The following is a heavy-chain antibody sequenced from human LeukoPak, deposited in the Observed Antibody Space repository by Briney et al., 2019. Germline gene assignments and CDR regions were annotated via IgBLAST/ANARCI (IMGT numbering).Heavy chain of an antibody. CDR2: IYYSGST. CDR3: ARHRYDYVWGSYRLNWFDP. Sequence: SETLSLTCSVSGGSISSSNYYWGWIRQPPGKRLEWIGSIYYSGSTNYNASPSLNSRVTISVDTSKTQFSLKLSSVTAADTAVYYCARHRYDYVWGSYRLNWFDPWGQGTLVTVSS. V-gene: IGHV4-39*01. J-gene: IGHJ5*02. CDR1: GGSISSSNYY. D-gene: IGHD3-16*02.